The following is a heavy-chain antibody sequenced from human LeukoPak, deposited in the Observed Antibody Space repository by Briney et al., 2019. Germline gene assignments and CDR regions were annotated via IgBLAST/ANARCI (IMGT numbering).Heavy chain of an antibody. V-gene: IGHV3-7*04. D-gene: IGHD4-17*01. J-gene: IGHJ4*02. Sequence: GGSLRLSCAACGFTFSRYWMSWVRQVPGKGLEWVANIKQDGSEKYYVDSVKGRFTISRDNAKNSLYLQMNSLRAEDTAVYYCARVVATVTPVWGQGTLVNVSS. CDR1: GFTFSRYW. CDR2: IKQDGSEK. CDR3: ARVVATVTPV.